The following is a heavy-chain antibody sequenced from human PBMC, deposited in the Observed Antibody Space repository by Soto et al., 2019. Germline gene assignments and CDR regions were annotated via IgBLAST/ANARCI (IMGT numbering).Heavy chain of an antibody. V-gene: IGHV3-30*18. CDR3: AKERMEQYQLLPFFDY. D-gene: IGHD2-2*01. CDR1: GFTFSSHG. Sequence: LRRSCAASGFTFSSHGMHWLRQAPGKGLEWVTVISYDGSNEYYADSVKGRFTISRDNSKNMLYLQMNSLRVEDTAVYYCAKERMEQYQLLPFFDYWGQGTLVTVS. J-gene: IGHJ4*02. CDR2: ISYDGSNE.